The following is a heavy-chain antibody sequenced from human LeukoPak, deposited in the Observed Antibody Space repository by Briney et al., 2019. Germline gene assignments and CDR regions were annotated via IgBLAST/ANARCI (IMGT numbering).Heavy chain of an antibody. CDR2: ISYDGSNK. Sequence: GGSLRLSCAASGFTFSSYAMHWVRQAPGKGLEWVAVISYDGSNKYYADSVKGRFTISRDNSKNTLYLQMNSLRAEDTAVYYCARNPANTGDFDSWGQGTLVTVS. CDR1: GFTFSSYA. D-gene: IGHD7-27*01. J-gene: IGHJ4*02. V-gene: IGHV3-30-3*01. CDR3: ARNPANTGDFDS.